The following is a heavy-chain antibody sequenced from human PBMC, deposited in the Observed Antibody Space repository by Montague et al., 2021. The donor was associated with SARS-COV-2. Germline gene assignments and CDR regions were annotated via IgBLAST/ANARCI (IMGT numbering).Heavy chain of an antibody. J-gene: IGHJ6*02. CDR2: SNERGIT. D-gene: IGHD2-21*02. V-gene: IGHV4-34*01. Sequence: SETLSLTCAVYGGSFSNHYWSWIRQPPGKGLEWIGESNERGITNYNPPLQSRVTISVDTSKNQFSLKLSSVTAADTAVYYCARGSWHIVVGTAIRDGYYGMDVWGQGTTGTVSS. CDR1: GGSFSNHY. CDR3: ARGSWHIVVGTAIRDGYYGMDV.